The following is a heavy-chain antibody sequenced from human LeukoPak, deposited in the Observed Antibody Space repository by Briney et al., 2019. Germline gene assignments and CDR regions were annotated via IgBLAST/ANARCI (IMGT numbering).Heavy chain of an antibody. CDR1: GFTFHDYD. D-gene: IGHD3-22*01. J-gene: IGHJ4*02. CDR2: ISWNSGSR. Sequence: PGGSLRLSCAASGFTFHDYDMHWVRQAPGKGLEWVSGISWNSGSRGYADSVKGRFTISRDNAKNSLYLQMNSLRAEDTALYDCAKGCYCDSSGYPFDYWGQGTLVTVSS. CDR3: AKGCYCDSSGYPFDY. V-gene: IGHV3-9*01.